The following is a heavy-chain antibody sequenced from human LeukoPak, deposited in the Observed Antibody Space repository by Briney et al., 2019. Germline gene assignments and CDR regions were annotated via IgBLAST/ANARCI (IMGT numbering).Heavy chain of an antibody. CDR1: GFTFSSYT. CDR3: ARDGWVDY. Sequence: GGSLRLSCAASGFTFSSYTMNSVRQAPGKGLEWVSYISSSSSTIYADSVKGRFTISRDNTKNSLYLQMNSLRDEDTAVYYCARDGWVDYWGQGTLVTVSS. D-gene: IGHD6-19*01. CDR2: ISSSSSTI. V-gene: IGHV3-48*02. J-gene: IGHJ4*02.